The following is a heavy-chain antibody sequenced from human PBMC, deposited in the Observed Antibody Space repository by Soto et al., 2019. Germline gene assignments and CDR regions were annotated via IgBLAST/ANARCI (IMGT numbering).Heavy chain of an antibody. V-gene: IGHV3-21*04. CDR3: VREGLTGDTSGWFVY. CDR2: ISASGADT. D-gene: IGHD3-10*01. CDR1: VFTFSRYK. J-gene: IGHJ5*01. Sequence: LRLSCVVSVFTFSRYKMNWVRQAPGKGPECVSSISASGADTTYAESVKGRFTVSRVNAKNSLFLQMNSLRVEDTALYYCVREGLTGDTSGWFVYWGQGTPVTVSS.